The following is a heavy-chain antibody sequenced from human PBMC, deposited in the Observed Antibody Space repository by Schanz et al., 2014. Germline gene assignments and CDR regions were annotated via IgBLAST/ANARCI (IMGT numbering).Heavy chain of an antibody. CDR3: TRGSGSRSYGWYYDS. D-gene: IGHD3-10*01. CDR1: GFTFSSYW. V-gene: IGHV3-74*01. J-gene: IGHJ4*02. CDR2: INSDGSSA. Sequence: EVQLVESGGGLVQPGGSLRHSCAASGFTFSSYWMHWVRQAPGKGLVWISRINSDGSSASYADSVKGRFTISRDNAKNTLYLQMNSVRAEDSAVYYCTRGSGSRSYGWYYDSWGQGTLVTVSS.